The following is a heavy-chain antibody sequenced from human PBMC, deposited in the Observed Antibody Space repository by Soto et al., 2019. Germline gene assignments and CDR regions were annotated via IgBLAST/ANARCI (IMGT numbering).Heavy chain of an antibody. CDR3: AKAGMTTVVTGWFDP. V-gene: IGHV3-30*18. CDR1: GFTFSSYG. CDR2: ISYDGSNK. J-gene: IGHJ5*02. D-gene: IGHD4-17*01. Sequence: GSLRLSCAACGFTFSSYGMHWVRQAPGKGLEWVAVISYDGSNKYYADSVKGRFTISRDNSKNTLYLQMNSLRAEDTAVYYCAKAGMTTVVTGWFDPWGQGTLVTVSS.